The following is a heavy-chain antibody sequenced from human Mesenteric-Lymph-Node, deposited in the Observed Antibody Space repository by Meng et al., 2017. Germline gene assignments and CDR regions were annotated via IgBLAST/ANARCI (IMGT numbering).Heavy chain of an antibody. CDR2: IRGSGGST. V-gene: IGHV3-23*04. CDR1: GFTFSSYA. J-gene: IGHJ4*02. Sequence: GQLVESGGGLVQPGGSLRLSCAASGFTFSSYAMSWVRQAPGKGLEWVSTIRGSGGSTFYTDSVKGRFTISRDNSKNTLYLQMNSLRAEDTAVYYCAKIRIFGVINQDYWGQGTLVTVSS. CDR3: AKIRIFGVINQDY. D-gene: IGHD3-3*01.